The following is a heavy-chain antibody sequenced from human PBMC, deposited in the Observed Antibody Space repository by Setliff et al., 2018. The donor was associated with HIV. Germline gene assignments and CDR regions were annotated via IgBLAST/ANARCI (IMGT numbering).Heavy chain of an antibody. CDR3: ARALGSGWYYYYYYGMDV. D-gene: IGHD6-19*01. V-gene: IGHV1-2*02. Sequence: GASVKVSCKTSGYAFTSFQLHWVRQAPGQGLEWLGGIVPSSGDTNYAQKFQGRVTMTRDTSISTAYMELSRLRSDDTAVYYCARALGSGWYYYYYYGMDVWGQGTTVTVSS. CDR2: IVPSSGDT. J-gene: IGHJ6*02. CDR1: GYAFTSFQ.